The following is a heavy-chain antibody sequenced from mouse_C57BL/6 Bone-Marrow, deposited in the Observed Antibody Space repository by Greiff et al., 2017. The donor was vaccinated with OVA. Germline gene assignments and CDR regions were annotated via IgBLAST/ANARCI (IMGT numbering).Heavy chain of an antibody. CDR3: ARGVSSQILYWYFDV. V-gene: IGHV1-76*01. CDR2: IYPGSGNT. J-gene: IGHJ1*03. D-gene: IGHD1-1*01. CDR1: GYTFTDYY. Sequence: QVQLQQSGAELVRPGASVKLSCKASGYTFTDYYINWVKQRPGQGLEWIARIYPGSGNTYYNEKFKGKATLTAEKSSSTAYMQLSSLTSEDSAVYFCARGVSSQILYWYFDVWGKGTTVTVSS.